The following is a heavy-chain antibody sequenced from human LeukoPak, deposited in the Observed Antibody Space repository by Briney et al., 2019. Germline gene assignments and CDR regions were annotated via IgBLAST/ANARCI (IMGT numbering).Heavy chain of an antibody. J-gene: IGHJ6*02. CDR3: ARRVGMVRGVIIAGHYYGMDV. Sequence: GGSLRLSCAASGFTFSSYWMSWVRQAPGKGLEWVANINQDGSEKYYVDSVKGRFTISRDNAKNSLYLQTNSLRAEDTAVYYCARRVGMVRGVIIAGHYYGMDVWGQGTTVTVSS. CDR2: INQDGSEK. D-gene: IGHD3-10*01. CDR1: GFTFSSYW. V-gene: IGHV3-7*01.